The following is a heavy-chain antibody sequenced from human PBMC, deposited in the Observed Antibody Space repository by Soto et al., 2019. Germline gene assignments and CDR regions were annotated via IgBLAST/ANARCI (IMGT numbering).Heavy chain of an antibody. CDR2: IYPGDSET. J-gene: IGHJ6*02. D-gene: IGHD2-15*01. CDR1: VYSFTTHW. CDR3: ARHGEGYCSGGSCLYYGMDV. V-gene: IGHV5-51*01. Sequence: PGESLKISCKGSVYSFTTHWIVWVRQMPEKGLEWVGIIYPGDSETRYSPSFQGQVSISADQSTSTAYLQWSSLKASDSAIYYCARHGEGYCSGGSCLYYGMDVWGQGTTVTVS.